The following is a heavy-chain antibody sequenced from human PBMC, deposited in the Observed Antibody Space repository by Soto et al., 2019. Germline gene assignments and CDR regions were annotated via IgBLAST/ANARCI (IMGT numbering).Heavy chain of an antibody. Sequence: QVQLVQSGAEVKKPGASAKVSCKASGYTFSNYGINWMRQVPGQGLEWMGWISAYNGTTNYAQKFQGRVTMTTDASTNTAHMELRSLRSDDTGVYYCARASGGGVGTTSYWGQGTLVNVSS. CDR3: ARASGGGVGTTSY. V-gene: IGHV1-18*01. CDR1: GYTFSNYG. D-gene: IGHD1-26*01. CDR2: ISAYNGTT. J-gene: IGHJ4*02.